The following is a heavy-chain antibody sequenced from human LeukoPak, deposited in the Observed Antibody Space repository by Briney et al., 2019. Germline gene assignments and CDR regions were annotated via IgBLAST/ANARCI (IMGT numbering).Heavy chain of an antibody. CDR1: GFTFTDFG. V-gene: IGHV1-2*02. J-gene: IGHJ4*02. D-gene: IGHD2-8*01. CDR3: ARTALMVYAILDY. CDR2: INPNSGGT. Sequence: ASVKVSCKASGFTFTDFGVSWVRRAPGQGLEWMGWINPNSGGTNYAQKFQGRVTMTRDTSISTAYMELSRLRSDDTAVYYCARTALMVYAILDYWGQGTLVTVSS.